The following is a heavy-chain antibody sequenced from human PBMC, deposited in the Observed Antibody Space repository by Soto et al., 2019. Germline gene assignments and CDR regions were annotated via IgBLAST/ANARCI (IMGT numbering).Heavy chain of an antibody. D-gene: IGHD6-19*01. CDR3: AKERSSGWSFDY. CDR2: ISGSGDST. CDR1: GFTFSTYG. J-gene: IGHJ4*02. Sequence: EVQLLESGGGLVQPGGSLRLSCAASGFTFSTYGMNWVRQAPGKGLEWVSGISGSGDSTYYADSVKGRFTVSRDNSKNTLYLQMNSLRAEDTAVFYCAKERSSGWSFDYWGQGTLVIVSS. V-gene: IGHV3-23*01.